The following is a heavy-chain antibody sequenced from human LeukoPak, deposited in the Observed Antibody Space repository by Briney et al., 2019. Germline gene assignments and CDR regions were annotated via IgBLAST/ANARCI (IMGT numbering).Heavy chain of an antibody. CDR2: IKEDGSAK. J-gene: IGHJ4*02. CDR3: ARAMWLVYN. D-gene: IGHD6-19*01. CDR1: GFTFSTYW. V-gene: IGHV3-7*02. Sequence: GGSLRLSCAASGFTFSTYWMSWVRQAPGKGLEWVAIIKEDGSAKYYVDSVRGRFTISRDNAKNSLYLQMNSLRAEDTAVYYCARAMWLVYNWGQGTLVTVSS.